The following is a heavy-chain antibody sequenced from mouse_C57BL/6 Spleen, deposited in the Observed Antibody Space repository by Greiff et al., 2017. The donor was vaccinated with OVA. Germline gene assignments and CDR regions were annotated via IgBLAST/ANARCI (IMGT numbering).Heavy chain of an antibody. CDR1: GFNIKDYY. CDR3: ARGYYGNYFLYYFDY. D-gene: IGHD2-1*01. V-gene: IGHV14-2*01. J-gene: IGHJ2*01. Sequence: EVKLMESGAELVKPGASVKLSCTASGFNIKDYYMHWVKQRTEQGLEWIGRIDPEDGETKYAPKFQGKATITADTSSNTAYLQLSSLTSEDTAVYYCARGYYGNYFLYYFDYWGQGTTLTVSS. CDR2: IDPEDGET.